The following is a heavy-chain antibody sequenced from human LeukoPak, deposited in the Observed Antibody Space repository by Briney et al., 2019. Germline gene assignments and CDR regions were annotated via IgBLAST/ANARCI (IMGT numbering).Heavy chain of an antibody. CDR2: ISYDGSNK. Sequence: PGRSLRLSCAASGFTFSSYAMHWVRQAPGKGLEWVAVISYDGSNKYYADSVKGRFTISRDNSKNTLYLQMNSLRAEDTAVYYCARDRSGYDYVSWFDPWGQGTMVTVSS. CDR3: ARDRSGYDYVSWFDP. J-gene: IGHJ5*02. V-gene: IGHV3-30*04. CDR1: GFTFSSYA. D-gene: IGHD5-12*01.